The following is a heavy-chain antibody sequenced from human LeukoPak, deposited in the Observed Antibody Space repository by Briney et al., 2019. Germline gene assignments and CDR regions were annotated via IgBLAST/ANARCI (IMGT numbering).Heavy chain of an antibody. CDR1: GYSFTSYW. Sequence: GESLQISCKGSGYSFTSYWIGWVRPMPGKGLEWMGIINPGDSETKYSPSFQGQVTISADKSISTAYLQWSSLKASDTAMYYCARPGYRSRYFDYWGQGTLVTVSS. CDR3: ARPGYRSRYFDY. D-gene: IGHD6-19*01. CDR2: INPGDSET. V-gene: IGHV5-51*01. J-gene: IGHJ4*02.